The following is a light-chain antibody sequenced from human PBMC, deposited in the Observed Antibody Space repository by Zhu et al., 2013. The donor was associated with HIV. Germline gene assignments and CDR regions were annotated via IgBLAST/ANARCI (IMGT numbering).Light chain of an antibody. CDR3: QQYISYST. V-gene: IGKV1-5*01. J-gene: IGKJ1*01. CDR1: QSIGDW. Sequence: IQMTQSPSTLSASVGDRVTITCRASQSIGDWVAWYQQRPGKAPNVLIYAASSLISGVPSRFSGSGSETEFTLTVSNLQAEDFATYYCQQYISYSTFGQGTKIQIK. CDR2: AAS.